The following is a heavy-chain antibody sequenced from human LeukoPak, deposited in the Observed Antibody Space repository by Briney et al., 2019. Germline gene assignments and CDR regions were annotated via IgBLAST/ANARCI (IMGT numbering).Heavy chain of an antibody. J-gene: IGHJ5*02. D-gene: IGHD3-3*01. CDR2: IYPGNSHI. CDR3: ARHGKDSYDFWSDYPNNWFDP. Sequence: GESLKISCKGSGYSFSSYWTGWVRQMPGKGLEWVGIIYPGNSHIRYSPSFQGQVTISADKSISTAYLQWSSLKVSDTAIYYCARHGKDSYDFWSDYPNNWFDPWGQGTLVTVSS. V-gene: IGHV5-51*01. CDR1: GYSFSSYW.